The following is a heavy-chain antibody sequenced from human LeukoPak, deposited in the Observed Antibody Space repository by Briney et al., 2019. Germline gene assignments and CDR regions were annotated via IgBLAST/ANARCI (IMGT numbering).Heavy chain of an antibody. J-gene: IGHJ4*02. Sequence: GGSLRLSCAASGFTVTTLAMTWVRQAPGKGLEWVSVIGESDGRTYYADSVKGRFTISSDESKNTLYLQMTSLRAEDTAVYYCAKGPTDSCWEKLHDWGQGTLVTVSS. V-gene: IGHV3-23*01. CDR1: GFTVTTLA. CDR2: IGESDGRT. D-gene: IGHD1-26*01. CDR3: AKGPTDSCWEKLHD.